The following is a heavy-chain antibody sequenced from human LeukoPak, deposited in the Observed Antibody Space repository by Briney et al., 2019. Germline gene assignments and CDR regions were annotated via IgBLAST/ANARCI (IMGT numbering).Heavy chain of an antibody. CDR2: ISGNGAST. CDR3: AREVYTRTTYLPFDY. J-gene: IGHJ4*02. Sequence: GGSLRLSCAASGFTFSASAMSWVRRAPGKGLEWVSTISGNGASTFYADSVKGRFTISRDNSKNTLSLHMSSLRAEDTATYYCAREVYTRTTYLPFDYWGQGTLVTVSS. CDR1: GFTFSASA. V-gene: IGHV3-23*01. D-gene: IGHD5/OR15-5a*01.